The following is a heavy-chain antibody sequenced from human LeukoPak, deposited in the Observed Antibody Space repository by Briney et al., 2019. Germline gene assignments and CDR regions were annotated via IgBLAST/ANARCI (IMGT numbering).Heavy chain of an antibody. D-gene: IGHD2/OR15-2a*01. V-gene: IGHV3-23*01. CDR1: GFISSNYA. J-gene: IGHJ3*02. Sequence: GGSLRLSCAASGFISSNYAMNWVRQAPGKGLEWVSAISYSGSSTYYADSVKGRFTISRDNSKNTLYLQMSSLRAEDTAVYHCAKDTIKVYSNKNAFDIWGQGTMVTVSS. CDR3: AKDTIKVYSNKNAFDI. CDR2: ISYSGSST.